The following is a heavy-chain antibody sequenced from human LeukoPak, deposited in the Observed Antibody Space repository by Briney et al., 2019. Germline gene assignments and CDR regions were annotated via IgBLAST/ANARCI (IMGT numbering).Heavy chain of an antibody. V-gene: IGHV3-33*06. CDR2: IWYDGSNK. Sequence: GGSLRLSCAASGFTFSRYGMHWVRQAPGKGLEWVAVIWYDGSNKYYADSVKGRFTISRDNSKNTLYLQMNSLRAEDTAVYYCAKDGIVGATVYCFDYWGQGTLVTVSS. D-gene: IGHD1-26*01. CDR3: AKDGIVGATVYCFDY. CDR1: GFTFSRYG. J-gene: IGHJ4*02.